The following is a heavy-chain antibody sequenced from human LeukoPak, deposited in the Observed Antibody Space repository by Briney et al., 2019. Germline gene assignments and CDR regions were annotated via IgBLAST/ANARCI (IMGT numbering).Heavy chain of an antibody. Sequence: GGSLRLSCAASGFTFSSYGMHWVRQAPGKGLEWVAFIRYDGSNKYYADSVKGRFTISRDNPKNTLYLQMNSLRAEDTAVYSCVRDVSGSFAFGIWGQGTMVTVSS. CDR1: GFTFSSYG. CDR2: IRYDGSNK. J-gene: IGHJ3*02. V-gene: IGHV3-30*02. CDR3: VRDVSGSFAFGI. D-gene: IGHD1-26*01.